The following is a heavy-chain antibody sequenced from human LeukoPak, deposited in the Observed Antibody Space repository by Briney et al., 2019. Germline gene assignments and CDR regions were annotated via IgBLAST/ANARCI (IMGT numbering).Heavy chain of an antibody. CDR2: IYYSGST. D-gene: IGHD3-22*01. J-gene: IGHJ4*02. Sequence: SETLSLTCTVSGGSISSYYWSWIRQPPGKGLEWIGYIYYSGSTNYNPSLKSRATISVDTSKNQFSLKLSSVTAADTAVYYCARHAPTYYYDSSGYSFDYWGQGTLVTVSS. CDR3: ARHAPTYYYDSSGYSFDY. V-gene: IGHV4-59*08. CDR1: GGSISSYY.